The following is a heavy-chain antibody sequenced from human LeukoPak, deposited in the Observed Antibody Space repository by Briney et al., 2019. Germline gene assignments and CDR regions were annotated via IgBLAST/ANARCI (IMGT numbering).Heavy chain of an antibody. CDR1: GYSISSGYY. CDR2: IYHSGST. CDR3: ARDRADYGDFYYYYYGMDV. V-gene: IGHV4-38-2*02. J-gene: IGHJ6*02. D-gene: IGHD4-17*01. Sequence: PSETLSLTCTVSGYSISSGYYWGWIRQPPGKGLEWIGSIYHSGSTYYNPSLKSRVTISVDTSKNQFSLKLSSVTAADTAVYYCARDRADYGDFYYYYYGMDVWGQGTTVTVSS.